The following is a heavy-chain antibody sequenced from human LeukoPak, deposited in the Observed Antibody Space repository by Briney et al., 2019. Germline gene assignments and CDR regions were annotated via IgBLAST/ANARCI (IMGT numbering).Heavy chain of an antibody. CDR3: ASASSHRIAAGGDY. V-gene: IGHV3-74*01. CDR1: GFTFSNYW. J-gene: IGHJ4*02. Sequence: GGSLRLSCAASGFTFSNYWMHWVRQAPGKGLAWVSRINSDESSRNYADSVKGRFAISRDNAKNTLYLQMNSLRAEDTAVYYCASASSHRIAAGGDYWGQGTLVTVSS. D-gene: IGHD6-13*01. CDR2: INSDESSR.